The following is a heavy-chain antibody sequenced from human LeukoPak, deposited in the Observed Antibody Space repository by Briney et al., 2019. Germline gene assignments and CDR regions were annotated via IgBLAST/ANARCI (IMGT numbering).Heavy chain of an antibody. Sequence: PSETLSLTCAVYGGSFSGYYWSWIRQPPGKGLEWIGEINHSGSTNYNPSLKSRVTISVDTSKNQFSLKLSSVTAADTAVYYCARGRYFDWLLMRWFDPWGQGTLVTVSS. CDR1: GGSFSGYY. CDR3: ARGRYFDWLLMRWFDP. CDR2: INHSGST. V-gene: IGHV4-34*01. D-gene: IGHD3-9*01. J-gene: IGHJ5*02.